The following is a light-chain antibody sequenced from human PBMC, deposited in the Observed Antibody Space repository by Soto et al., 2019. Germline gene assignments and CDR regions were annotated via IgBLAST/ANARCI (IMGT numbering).Light chain of an antibody. CDR1: QNVNSW. J-gene: IGKJ1*01. CDR2: DAS. CDR3: QRYNSNSRT. V-gene: IGKV1-5*01. Sequence: DSQMTQSPSTLSASVGDRVAITCRASQNVNSWVAWYQQKPGKAPKFLIYDASNLESGVPSRFSGRGSGTEFTLTISSLQPDDFATYYCQRYNSNSRTFGQGTRV.